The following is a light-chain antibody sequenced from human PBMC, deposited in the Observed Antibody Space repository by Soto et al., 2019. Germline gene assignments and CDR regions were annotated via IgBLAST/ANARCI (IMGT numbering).Light chain of an antibody. J-gene: IGLJ3*02. CDR1: SSDVGGYNY. CDR2: EVT. Sequence: QSALTQPPSASGSPGQSVTISCTGTSSDVGGYNYVSWYQQYPGRAPKLMIYEVTKRPSGVSDRFSGSKSGNTASLTVPGLQAEDEADYYCSSSAASNNFYFVFGGGTKLTVL. CDR3: SSSAASNNFYFV. V-gene: IGLV2-8*01.